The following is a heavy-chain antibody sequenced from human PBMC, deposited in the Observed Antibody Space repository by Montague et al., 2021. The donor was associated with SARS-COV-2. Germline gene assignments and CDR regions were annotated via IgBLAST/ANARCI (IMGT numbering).Heavy chain of an antibody. CDR1: GGSISSSSYY. V-gene: IGHV4-39*01. CDR3: ARQPTRSITLFGVVADYGMDV. D-gene: IGHD3-3*01. CDR2: IYYSGST. J-gene: IGHJ6*02. Sequence: SETLSLTCTVSGGSISSSSYYWGWIRQPPGKGLEWIGYIYYSGSTYYNPSLKSRVTISVDTSKNQFSLKLSSVTAADTAVYYCARQPTRSITLFGVVADYGMDVWGQGTTVTVSS.